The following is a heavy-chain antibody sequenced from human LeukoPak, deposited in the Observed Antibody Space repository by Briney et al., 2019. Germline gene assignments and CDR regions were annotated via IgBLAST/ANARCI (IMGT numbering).Heavy chain of an antibody. D-gene: IGHD6-19*01. V-gene: IGHV3-74*01. CDR1: GFTFSSYW. CDR3: ATDSYIAVAGTGYYYGMDV. J-gene: IGHJ6*02. CDR2: INSDGSST. Sequence: GGSLRLSCAASGFTFSSYWMHWVRQAPGKGLVWVSRINSDGSSTSYADSVKGRFTISRDNAKNTLYLQMNSLRAEDTAVYYCATDSYIAVAGTGYYYGMDVWGQGTTVTVSS.